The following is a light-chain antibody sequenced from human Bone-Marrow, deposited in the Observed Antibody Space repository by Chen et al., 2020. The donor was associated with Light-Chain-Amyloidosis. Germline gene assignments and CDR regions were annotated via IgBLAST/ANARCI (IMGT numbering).Light chain of an antibody. V-gene: IGLV3-25*03. Sequence: SYELPQPPSVSVSPGQTASITCSGDDLPTKYAYWYQQKPGQAPVLVIHRDTERPSGISERFSGSSSGTTATLTISGVQAEDEADYDCQSADSSGTYEVIFGGGNKLTVL. CDR2: RDT. J-gene: IGLJ2*01. CDR1: DLPTKY. CDR3: QSADSSGTYEVI.